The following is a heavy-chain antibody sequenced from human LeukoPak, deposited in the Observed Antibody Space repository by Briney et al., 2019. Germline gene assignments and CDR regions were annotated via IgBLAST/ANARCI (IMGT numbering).Heavy chain of an antibody. CDR3: AKRGVVIRVILVGFHKEAQYFDS. Sequence: QPGGSLRLSCAVSGLTLSNYGMSWVRQTTGKGLEGVAGISDSGGRTNYADSVKGRFTISRDNPKNTLYLQMNSLRAEDTAVYFCAKRGVVIRVILVGFHKEAQYFDSWGQGALVTVSS. D-gene: IGHD3-22*01. V-gene: IGHV3-23*01. CDR1: GLTLSNYG. CDR2: ISDSGGRT. J-gene: IGHJ4*02.